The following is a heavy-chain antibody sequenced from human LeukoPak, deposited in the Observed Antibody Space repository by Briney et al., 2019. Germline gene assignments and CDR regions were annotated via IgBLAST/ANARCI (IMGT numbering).Heavy chain of an antibody. D-gene: IGHD5-18*01. Sequence: GGSLRLSCAASGFTFSSSYMSWVRQAPGKGLEWVSLIYSGGSTCYAASVKGRFTISRDNSKNTLYLQMNSLRPEDTAVYYCAKGYNYAYEYWGQGTLVTVSS. V-gene: IGHV3-53*01. CDR1: GFTFSSSY. CDR3: AKGYNYAYEY. J-gene: IGHJ4*02. CDR2: IYSGGST.